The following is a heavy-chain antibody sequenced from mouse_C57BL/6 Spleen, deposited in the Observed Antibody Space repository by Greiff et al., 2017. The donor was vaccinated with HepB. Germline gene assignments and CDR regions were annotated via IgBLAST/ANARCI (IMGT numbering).Heavy chain of an antibody. D-gene: IGHD1-1*01. J-gene: IGHJ1*03. CDR3: ARFYYDGSSYNWYFDV. CDR2: IDPSDSYT. CDR1: GYTFTSYW. Sequence: QVQLQQPGAELVMPGASVKLSCKASGYTFTSYWMHWVKQRPGQGLEWIGEIDPSDSYTNYNQKFKGKSTLTVDKSSSTAYMQLSSLTSEDSAVYYCARFYYDGSSYNWYFDVWGTGTTVTVAS. V-gene: IGHV1-69*01.